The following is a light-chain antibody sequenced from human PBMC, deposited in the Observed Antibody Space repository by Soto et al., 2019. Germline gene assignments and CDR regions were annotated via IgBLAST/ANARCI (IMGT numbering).Light chain of an antibody. CDR3: QQYYSTPPT. J-gene: IGKJ1*01. CDR1: QSVLYSSNNRNY. V-gene: IGKV4-1*01. CDR2: WAS. Sequence: DIVMTQSPDSLAVSLGERATINCKSSQSVLYSSNNRNYLAWYQQKPGQPPKLLIYWASTRESGVPDRFSGSGSETVFTLTISSLQAEDVAVYYCQQYYSTPPTFGQGTKVEIK.